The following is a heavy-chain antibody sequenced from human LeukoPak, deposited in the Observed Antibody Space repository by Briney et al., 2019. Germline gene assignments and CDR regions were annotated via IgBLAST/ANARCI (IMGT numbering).Heavy chain of an antibody. CDR2: IYTSGST. J-gene: IGHJ3*02. Sequence: SKTLPLTCSVSGGSISSYYWSWIRQPAGKGLEWIGRIYTSGSTNYNPSLKSRVTMSVDTSKNQFSLKLSSVTAADTAVYYCARDSSGSRAFDIWGQGTMVTVSS. CDR1: GGSISSYY. V-gene: IGHV4-4*07. D-gene: IGHD3-22*01. CDR3: ARDSSGSRAFDI.